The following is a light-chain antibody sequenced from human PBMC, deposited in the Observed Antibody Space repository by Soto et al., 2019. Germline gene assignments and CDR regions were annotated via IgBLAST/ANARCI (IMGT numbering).Light chain of an antibody. CDR2: AAS. V-gene: IGKV1-9*01. Sequence: DIQLTQSPSFLSASVGDRVTITCRASQGISSYLAWYQQKPGKAPKLLIYAASTLQSGVPSIFSGIGSGTEFTLTISSLQPEDFATYYCQQLNSYPLTFGGGTKVEIK. CDR3: QQLNSYPLT. CDR1: QGISSY. J-gene: IGKJ4*01.